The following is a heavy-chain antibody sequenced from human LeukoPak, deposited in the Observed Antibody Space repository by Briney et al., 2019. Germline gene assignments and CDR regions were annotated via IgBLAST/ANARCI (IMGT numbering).Heavy chain of an antibody. D-gene: IGHD6-13*01. J-gene: IGHJ6*03. CDR3: ARAAYSRSGLYYYYYMDV. CDR2: IYYSGST. V-gene: IGHV4-59*01. CDR1: GGSFSSYY. Sequence: SETLSLTCTVSGGSFSSYYWSWIRQPPGKGLEWIGYIYYSGSTNYNPSLKSRVTISVDTSKNQFSLKVSSVTAADTAVYYRARAAYSRSGLYYYYYMDVWGKGTTVTVSS.